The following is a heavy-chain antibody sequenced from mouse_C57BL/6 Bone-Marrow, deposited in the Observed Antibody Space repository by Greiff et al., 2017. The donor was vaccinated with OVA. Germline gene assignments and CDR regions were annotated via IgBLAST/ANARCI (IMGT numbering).Heavy chain of an antibody. CDR2: ISYSGST. D-gene: IGHD2-3*01. V-gene: IGHV3-8*01. CDR1: GYSITSDY. J-gene: IGHJ3*01. CDR3: ASHDGYYPAWFAY. Sequence: EVKVVESGPGLAKPSQTLSLTCSVTGYSITSDYWNWIRKFPGNKLEYMGYISYSGSTYYNPSLKSRISITRDTSKNQYYLQLNSVTTEDTATYYCASHDGYYPAWFAYWGQGTLVTVSA.